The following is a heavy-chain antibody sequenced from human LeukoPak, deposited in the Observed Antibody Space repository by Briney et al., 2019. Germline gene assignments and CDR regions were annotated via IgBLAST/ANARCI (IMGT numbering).Heavy chain of an antibody. CDR2: ISSSSYI. J-gene: IGHJ4*02. CDR3: ARDVYYDFWSGVDC. CDR1: GFTFSSYS. V-gene: IGHV3-21*01. Sequence: GGSLRLSCAASGFTFSSYSMNWVRQAPGKGLEWVSSISSSSYIYYADSVKGRFTISRDNAKNSLYLQMNSLRAEDTAVYYCARDVYYDFWSGVDCWGQGTLVTVSS. D-gene: IGHD3-3*01.